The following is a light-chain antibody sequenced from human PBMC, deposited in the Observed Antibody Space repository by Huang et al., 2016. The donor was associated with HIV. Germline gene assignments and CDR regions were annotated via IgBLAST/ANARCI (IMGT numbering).Light chain of an antibody. J-gene: IGKJ1*01. CDR2: LAT. V-gene: IGKV2-28*01. CDR3: MQGLQTPQT. CDR1: QSLLYSNGYNY. Sequence: DIVLTQSPLSLPVTPGEQATISCRSSQSLLYSNGYNYLHWYLQKPGHSPQLVSSLATNRASGVPDRCSGSGSGADFTLRISRVEAEDVWVYYCMQGLQTPQTFGQGTKVEIK.